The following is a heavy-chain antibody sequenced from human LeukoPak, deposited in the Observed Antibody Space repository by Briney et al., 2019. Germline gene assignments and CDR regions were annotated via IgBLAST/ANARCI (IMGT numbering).Heavy chain of an antibody. D-gene: IGHD3-10*01. J-gene: IGHJ4*02. Sequence: ASVKVSCKDSGYTFSGTGWYLCWLRQAPGQGLECMGWIYPYTGATHYAQKFQGRVAMTRDTSISTAYMELSRLRPDDTGVYYCARDGPAQMVDFDYWGQGTLVTVSS. V-gene: IGHV1-2*02. CDR1: GYTFSGTGWY. CDR2: IYPYTGAT. CDR3: ARDGPAQMVDFDY.